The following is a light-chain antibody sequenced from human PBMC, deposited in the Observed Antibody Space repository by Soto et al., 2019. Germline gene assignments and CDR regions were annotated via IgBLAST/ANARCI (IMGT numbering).Light chain of an antibody. CDR3: QVWDSSNDPWV. Sequence: SYELTQPPSVSVAPGKTARITCGGNNIGSKSVHWYKQKPGQAPVLVIYYDSDRPSGIPERFSGSNSGNTATLTISRVEAGDEADYYCQVWDSSNDPWVFGGGTKVTVL. V-gene: IGLV3-21*04. CDR1: NIGSKS. J-gene: IGLJ3*02. CDR2: YDS.